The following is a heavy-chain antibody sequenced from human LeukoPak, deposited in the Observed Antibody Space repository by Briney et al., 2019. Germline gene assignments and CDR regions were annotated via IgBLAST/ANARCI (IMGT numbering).Heavy chain of an antibody. J-gene: IGHJ4*02. Sequence: ASVKVSCKASGYTFTSYAMHWGRQAPGQRLEWMGWINAGNGNTKYSQEFQGRVTITRDTSASTAYMELSSLRSEDMAVYYCARGTNSGSYYTSPIIDYWGQGTLVTVSS. D-gene: IGHD1-26*01. V-gene: IGHV1-3*03. CDR2: INAGNGNT. CDR1: GYTFTSYA. CDR3: ARGTNSGSYYTSPIIDY.